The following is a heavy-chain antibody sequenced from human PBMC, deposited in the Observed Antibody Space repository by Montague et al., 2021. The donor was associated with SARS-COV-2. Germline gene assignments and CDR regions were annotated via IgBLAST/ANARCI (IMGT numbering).Heavy chain of an antibody. CDR2: ISDSGRT. D-gene: IGHD6-13*01. Sequence: SETLSLTCTVSGDSIRSYHWTWIRQPPGKGLEWIGRISDSGRTIXNPSLKSRVTISVDTSKNQFFLNLRSMVAADTAIYYCTRDRGIAAADNYYYCMDVWGPGTLVTVSS. V-gene: IGHV4-59*12. CDR3: TRDRGIAAADNYYYCMDV. J-gene: IGHJ6*02. CDR1: GDSIRSYH.